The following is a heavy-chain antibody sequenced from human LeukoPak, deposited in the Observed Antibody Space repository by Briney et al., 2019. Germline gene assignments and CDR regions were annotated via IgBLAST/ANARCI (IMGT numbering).Heavy chain of an antibody. J-gene: IGHJ5*02. V-gene: IGHV1-2*02. CDR1: GYTFTGYY. Sequence: ASVKVSCKASGYTFTGYYMHWVRQAPGQGLEWMGWINPNSGGTNYAQKFRGRVTMTRATCIRTAYVVMRRLSSEATAVYYCARDSVTSWQNTIWFDPWGQGTLATVSS. CDR3: ARDSVTSWQNTIWFDP. CDR2: INPNSGGT. D-gene: IGHD2-2*01.